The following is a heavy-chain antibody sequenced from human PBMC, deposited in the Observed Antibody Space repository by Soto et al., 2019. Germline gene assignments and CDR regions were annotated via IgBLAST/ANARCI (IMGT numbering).Heavy chain of an antibody. CDR1: GFTFSSYS. J-gene: IGHJ6*02. V-gene: IGHV3-48*02. Sequence: PGGSLRLSCAASGFTFSSYSMNWVRQAPGKGLEWVSYISSSSSTIYYADSVKGRFTISRDNAKNSLYLQMNSLRDEDTAVYYCARDSTVTTFYYYYYGIDVWGQGTTVTVSS. CDR3: ARDSTVTTFYYYYYGIDV. D-gene: IGHD4-17*01. CDR2: ISSSSSTI.